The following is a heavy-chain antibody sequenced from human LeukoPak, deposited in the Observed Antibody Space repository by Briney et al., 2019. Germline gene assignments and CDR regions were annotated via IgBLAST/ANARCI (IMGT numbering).Heavy chain of an antibody. CDR1: GYTFSDYT. CDR3: TRDLEY. V-gene: IGHV3-48*01. CDR2: ISSGGSVM. J-gene: IGHJ4*02. Sequence: GGSLRLSCGASGYTFSDYTMNWVRQAPGKGPEWISYISSGGSVMHYADSVKGRFTISRDNVENSLYLQMNSLRVEDTAVYYCTRDLEYGGQGVLVTVS.